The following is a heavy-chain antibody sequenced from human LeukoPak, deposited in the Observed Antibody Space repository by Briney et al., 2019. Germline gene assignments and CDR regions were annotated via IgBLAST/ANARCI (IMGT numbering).Heavy chain of an antibody. J-gene: IGHJ4*02. CDR3: ARDISLVPRGDY. D-gene: IGHD6-13*01. V-gene: IGHV1-2*02. CDR2: INPNSGGT. Sequence: ASMKVSCKASGYTFTSYGISWVRQAPGQGLEWMGWINPNSGGTNYAQKFQGRVTMTRDTSISTAYMELSRLRSDDTAVYYCARDISLVPRGDYWGQGTLVTVSS. CDR1: GYTFTSYG.